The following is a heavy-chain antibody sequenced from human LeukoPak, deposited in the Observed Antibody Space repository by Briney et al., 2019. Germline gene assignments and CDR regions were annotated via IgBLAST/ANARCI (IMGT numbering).Heavy chain of an antibody. CDR1: GITFSSYG. CDR2: IWYDGSNK. D-gene: IGHD3-16*01. J-gene: IGHJ4*02. V-gene: IGHV3-33*08. CDR3: ARWGDDKKLDY. Sequence: GGSLRLSCAASGITFSSYGLIWVRQAPGKGLEWVAVIWYDGSNKYYVDSVKGRFTISRDNSKNTLYLQMNSLRVEDTAVYYCARWGDDKKLDYWGQGTLVTVSS.